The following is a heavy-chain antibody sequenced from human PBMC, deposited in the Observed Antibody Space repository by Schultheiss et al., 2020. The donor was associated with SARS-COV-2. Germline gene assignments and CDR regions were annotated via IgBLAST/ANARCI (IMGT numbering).Heavy chain of an antibody. J-gene: IGHJ4*02. CDR1: GYTFTGYY. CDR2: IIPIFGTA. CDR3: ARSVAVAGNDY. D-gene: IGHD6-19*01. V-gene: IGHV1-69*13. Sequence: SVKVSCKASGYTFTGYYMHWVRQAPGQGLEWMGGIIPIFGTANYAQKFQGRVTITADESTSTAYMELRSLRSEDTAVYYCARSVAVAGNDYWGQGTLVTVSS.